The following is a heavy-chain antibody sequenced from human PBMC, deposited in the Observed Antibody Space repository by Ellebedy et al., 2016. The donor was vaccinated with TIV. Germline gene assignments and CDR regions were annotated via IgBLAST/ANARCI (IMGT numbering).Heavy chain of an antibody. CDR1: GGSISSYY. J-gene: IGHJ4*02. CDR3: ARLNVLLWFGESLYPDY. Sequence: MPSETLSLTCTVSGGSISSYYWSWIRQPPGKGLEWIGYIYYSGSTNYNPSLKSRVTISVDTSKNQFSLKLSPVTAADTAVYYCARLNVLLWFGESLYPDYWGQGTLVTVSS. D-gene: IGHD3-10*01. V-gene: IGHV4-59*08. CDR2: IYYSGST.